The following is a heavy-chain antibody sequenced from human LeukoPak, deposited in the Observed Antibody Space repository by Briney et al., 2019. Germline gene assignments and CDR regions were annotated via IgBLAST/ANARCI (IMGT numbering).Heavy chain of an antibody. CDR1: GGSFSGYY. CDR3: ARGPSPHNWFDP. J-gene: IGHJ5*02. V-gene: IGHV4-34*01. CDR2: INHSGST. D-gene: IGHD6-6*01. Sequence: PETLSLTCAIYGGSFSGYYWSWIRQPPGKGLEWIGEINHSGSTNYNPSLKSRVTISVDTSRNQFSLKLSSVTAADTAVYYCARGPSPHNWFDPWGQGTLVTVSS.